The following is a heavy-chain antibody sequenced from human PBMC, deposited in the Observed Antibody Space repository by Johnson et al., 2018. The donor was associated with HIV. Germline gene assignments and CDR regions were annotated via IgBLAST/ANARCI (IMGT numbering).Heavy chain of an antibody. CDR3: ARDRGWELLLGAFDI. V-gene: IGHV3-30*04. CDR2: MSYDGSNQ. Sequence: QVQLVESGGGVVQPGMSLRVSCAASGFTFSSYAMHWVRQAPGRGLEWVAVMSYDGSNQYYADSVTGRFTISRDTSKNNLYLQMNSLRAEDTAVYYCARDRGWELLLGAFDIWGQGTMVTVSS. J-gene: IGHJ3*02. D-gene: IGHD1-26*01. CDR1: GFTFSSYA.